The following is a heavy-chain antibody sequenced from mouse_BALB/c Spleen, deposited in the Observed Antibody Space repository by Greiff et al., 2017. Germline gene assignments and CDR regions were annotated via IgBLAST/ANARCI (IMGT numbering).Heavy chain of an antibody. CDR3: ARSYFDY. CDR2: IDPSDSYT. J-gene: IGHJ2*01. CDR1: GYTFTSYW. Sequence: QVQLQLPGAELVKPGASVKLSCKASGYTFTSYWMHWVKQRPGQGLEWIGEIDPSDSYTNYNQKFKGKATLTVDKSSSTAYMQLSSLTSEDSAVYYCARSYFDYWGQGTTLTVSS. V-gene: IGHV1-69*02.